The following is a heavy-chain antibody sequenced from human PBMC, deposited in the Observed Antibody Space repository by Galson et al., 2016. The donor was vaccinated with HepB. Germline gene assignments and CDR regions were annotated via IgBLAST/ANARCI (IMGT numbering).Heavy chain of an antibody. Sequence: SVKVSCKASGGTFSSYGIIWVRQAPGQGLEWIGGIIPMFETTSYAQKFQGRVTITADDSTSTAYMELSSLRSEDTAMYYCARTAAGGIDYGGNSGPDYWGQGTLVTVSS. CDR2: IIPMFETT. D-gene: IGHD4-23*01. CDR1: GGTFSSYG. CDR3: ARTAAGGIDYGGNSGPDY. J-gene: IGHJ4*02. V-gene: IGHV1-69*13.